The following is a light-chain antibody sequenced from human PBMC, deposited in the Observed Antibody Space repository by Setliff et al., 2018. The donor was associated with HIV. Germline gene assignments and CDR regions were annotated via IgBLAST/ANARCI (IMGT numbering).Light chain of an antibody. CDR3: QVWDSSSDPPCV. Sequence: SYELTQPPSVSVAPGQTARITCGGSNIGSKSVHWHQQKPGQAPVVVIYYDNDRPSGIPERFSGSNSGNTATLTISRVEAGDEADYYCQVWDSSSDPPCVFATGTKVTVL. J-gene: IGLJ1*01. CDR2: YDN. V-gene: IGLV3-21*04. CDR1: NIGSKS.